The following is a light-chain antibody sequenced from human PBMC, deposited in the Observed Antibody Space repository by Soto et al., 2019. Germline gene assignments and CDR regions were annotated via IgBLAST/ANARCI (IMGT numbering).Light chain of an antibody. V-gene: IGKV1-5*03. CDR3: QQYKSYPLT. CDR2: KAS. Sequence: IQMTQSPSSLSASVEDRVIITCRASQSISSWLAWYQQKPGKAPNLLIYKASTLESGVPSRFSGSGSGTEFTLTISSVQPDDFATYYCQQYKSYPLTFGGGTKVDIK. J-gene: IGKJ4*01. CDR1: QSISSW.